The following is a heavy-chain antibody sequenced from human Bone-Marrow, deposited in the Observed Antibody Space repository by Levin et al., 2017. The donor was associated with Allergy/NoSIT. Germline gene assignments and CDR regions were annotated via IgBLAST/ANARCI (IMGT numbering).Heavy chain of an antibody. J-gene: IGHJ3*02. D-gene: IGHD6-19*01. CDR2: IRSKANSYAT. CDR3: TRSSGWYWDDAFDI. CDR1: GFTFSGSA. Sequence: GESLKISCAASGFTFSGSAMHWVRQASGKGLEWVGRIRSKANSYATAYAASVKGRFTISRDDSKNTAYLQMNSLKTEDTAVYYCTRSSGWYWDDAFDIWGQGTMVTVSS. V-gene: IGHV3-73*01.